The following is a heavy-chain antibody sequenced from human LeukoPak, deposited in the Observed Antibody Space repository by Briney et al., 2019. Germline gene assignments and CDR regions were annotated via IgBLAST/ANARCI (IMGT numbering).Heavy chain of an antibody. J-gene: IGHJ4*02. D-gene: IGHD3-10*01. Sequence: SQTLSFTCAISGDSVSSNSAAWNWIRQSPSRGLEWLGRTYYRSKWYNDYAVSVKSRITINPDTSKNQFSLQLNSVTPEDTAVYYCARFSLWFGELEFDYWGQGTLVTVSS. CDR3: ARFSLWFGELEFDY. V-gene: IGHV6-1*01. CDR1: GDSVSSNSAA. CDR2: TYYRSKWYN.